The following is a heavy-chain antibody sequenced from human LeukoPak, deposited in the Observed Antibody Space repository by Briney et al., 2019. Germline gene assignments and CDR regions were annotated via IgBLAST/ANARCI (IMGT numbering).Heavy chain of an antibody. CDR3: ARRAGAYSHPYDY. D-gene: IGHD4/OR15-4a*01. CDR1: GFTVSNNY. J-gene: IGHJ4*02. CDR2: IYSGGST. Sequence: GGSLRLSCAASGFTVSNNYVSWVRQAPGKGLEWVSVIYSGGSTYYADSVKGRFTISRDNSKNTMYLQMNSLRAEDTAVYYCARRAGAYSHPYDYWGQGTLVTVSS. V-gene: IGHV3-66*04.